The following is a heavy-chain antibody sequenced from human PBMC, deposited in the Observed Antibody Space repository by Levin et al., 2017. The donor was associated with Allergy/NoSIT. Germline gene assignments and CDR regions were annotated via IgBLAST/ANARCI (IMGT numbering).Heavy chain of an antibody. Sequence: SETLSLTCTVSGGSISSSSYYWGWIRQPPGKGLEWIGSIYYSGRTYYNPSLKSRVTISVDTSKNQFSLRLSSVTAADTAVYYCARGADWNYGLPPTFDYWGQGTLVTVSS. D-gene: IGHD1-7*01. V-gene: IGHV4-39*07. CDR1: GGSISSSSYY. CDR2: IYYSGRT. CDR3: ARGADWNYGLPPTFDY. J-gene: IGHJ4*02.